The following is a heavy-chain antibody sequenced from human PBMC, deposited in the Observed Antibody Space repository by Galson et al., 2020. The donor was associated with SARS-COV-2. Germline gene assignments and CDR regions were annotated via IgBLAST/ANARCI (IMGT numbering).Heavy chain of an antibody. CDR1: GFSLSTSGVG. J-gene: IGHJ3*02. Sequence: GPTLVKPTQTLTLTCTFSGFSLSTSGVGVGWIRHPPGKALEWLALIYWDGDKRYSSSLKSRLTITKDTSKNQVVLTMTNMDTVDTATYYCANVSLTDAFDIWGQGTMVTVSS. CDR2: IYWDGDK. CDR3: ANVSLTDAFDI. V-gene: IGHV2-5*02.